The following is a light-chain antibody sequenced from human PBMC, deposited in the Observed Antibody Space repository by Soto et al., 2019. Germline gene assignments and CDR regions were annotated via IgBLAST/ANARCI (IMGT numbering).Light chain of an antibody. Sequence: QPVLTQPASVSGSPGQSITISCTGTSSDVGGYNYVSWYQQHPGKAPKLMIYDVSNRPSGVSNRFSGSKSGNTASLTISGLQAEDEADYYCISYTSSSLYVFGTGTKVTVL. V-gene: IGLV2-14*01. CDR3: ISYTSSSLYV. CDR2: DVS. J-gene: IGLJ1*01. CDR1: SSDVGGYNY.